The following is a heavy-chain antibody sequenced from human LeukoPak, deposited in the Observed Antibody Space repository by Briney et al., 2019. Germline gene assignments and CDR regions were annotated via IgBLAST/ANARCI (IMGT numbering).Heavy chain of an antibody. CDR1: GDSISSSY. D-gene: IGHD5-18*01. Sequence: PSETLSLTCTVSGDSISSSYWSWIRQPPGKGLEWIGYISYSGSTSSNPSPRSRVTISVDTSKNQFSLRLTSVTAADTAMYYCARGGQLNWFDPWGQGTLVTVSS. J-gene: IGHJ5*02. V-gene: IGHV4-59*01. CDR2: ISYSGST. CDR3: ARGGQLNWFDP.